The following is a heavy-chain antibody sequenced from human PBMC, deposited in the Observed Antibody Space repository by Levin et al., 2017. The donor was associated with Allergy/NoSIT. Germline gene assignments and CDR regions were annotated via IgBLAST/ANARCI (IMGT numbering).Heavy chain of an antibody. V-gene: IGHV4-34*01. Sequence: SQTLSLTCAVYGGSFSGYYWSWIRQPPGKGLEWIGEINHSGSTNYNPSLKSRVTISVDTSKNQFSLKLSSVTAADTAVYYCARGPGSGSYYDYWGQGTLVTVSS. CDR3: ARGPGSGSYYDY. D-gene: IGHD1-26*01. J-gene: IGHJ4*02. CDR2: INHSGST. CDR1: GGSFSGYY.